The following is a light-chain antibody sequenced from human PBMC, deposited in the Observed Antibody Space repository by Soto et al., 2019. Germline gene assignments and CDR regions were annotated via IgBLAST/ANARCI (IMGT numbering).Light chain of an antibody. V-gene: IGKV3-11*01. CDR1: QSVSSY. CDR3: QQRSNWLWT. J-gene: IGKJ1*01. CDR2: DAS. Sequence: EIVLTQSPATLSLSPVERATLSCSASQSVSSYLAWYQQKPGQAPRLLIYDASNRATGIPARFSGSGSGTDFTLTISSLEPEDFAVYYCQQRSNWLWTFGQGTKVDIK.